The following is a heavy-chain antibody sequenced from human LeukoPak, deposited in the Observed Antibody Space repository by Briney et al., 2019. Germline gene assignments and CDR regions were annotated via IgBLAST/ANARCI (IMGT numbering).Heavy chain of an antibody. J-gene: IGHJ6*04. CDR1: GFTFSSYS. CDR3: ARESSYYYGMDV. D-gene: IGHD2-2*01. Sequence: GGSLRLSCAASGFTFSSYSMNWVRQAPGKGLEGVSSISSSSSYIYYADSVKGRFTISRDNAKNPLYLQMNSLRAEDTAVYYCARESSYYYGMDVWGKGTTVTVSS. CDR2: ISSSSSYI. V-gene: IGHV3-21*01.